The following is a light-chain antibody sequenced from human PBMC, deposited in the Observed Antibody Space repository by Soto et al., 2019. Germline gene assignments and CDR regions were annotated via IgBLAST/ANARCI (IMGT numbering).Light chain of an antibody. Sequence: DIQMTQSPSSLSASVGDRVTITCRASQSISSYLNWYQQKPGKAPKLLIYAASSLQSGVPSRFSGSGSETDFTLTISSLQPEDFATYSRQQSYSTTWTFGQGTKVDIK. CDR2: AAS. V-gene: IGKV1-39*01. CDR1: QSISSY. J-gene: IGKJ1*01. CDR3: QQSYSTTWT.